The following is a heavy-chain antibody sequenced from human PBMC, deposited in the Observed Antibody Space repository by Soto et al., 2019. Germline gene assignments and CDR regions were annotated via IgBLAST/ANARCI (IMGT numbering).Heavy chain of an antibody. CDR2: IGTAGDT. Sequence: EVQLVESGGGLVQPGGSLRLSCAASGFTFSRYDMHWVRQATGKGLEWVSAIGTAGDTYYPGSVKGRFTISRENAKNSVYLQMNSLRAGDTAVYYCARSNYCSGGSCNQKAFDIWGQGTMVTVSS. D-gene: IGHD2-15*01. CDR1: GFTFSRYD. J-gene: IGHJ3*02. CDR3: ARSNYCSGGSCNQKAFDI. V-gene: IGHV3-13*01.